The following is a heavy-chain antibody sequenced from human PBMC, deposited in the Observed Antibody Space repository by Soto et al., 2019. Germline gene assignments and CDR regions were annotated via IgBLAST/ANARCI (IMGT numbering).Heavy chain of an antibody. D-gene: IGHD3-3*01. CDR3: ARDTYSHLEWLLKGRFDP. CDR1: GGSISSGDYY. V-gene: IGHV4-30-4*01. CDR2: IYYSGST. Sequence: SETLSLTCTVSGGSISSGDYYWRWIRQPPGKGLEWIGYIYYSGSTYYDPSLKSRVTISVDTSKNQFSLKLSSVTAAETAVYYCARDTYSHLEWLLKGRFDPWGQGTLVTVSS. J-gene: IGHJ5*02.